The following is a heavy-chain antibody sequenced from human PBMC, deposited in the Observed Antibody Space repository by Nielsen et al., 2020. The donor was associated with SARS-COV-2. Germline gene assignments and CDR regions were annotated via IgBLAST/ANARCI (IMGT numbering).Heavy chain of an antibody. CDR1: GFTFSSYY. V-gene: IGHV3-74*01. CDR3: VRVRDDGHYYDTGPFDY. D-gene: IGHD3-22*01. J-gene: IGHJ4*02. Sequence: GESLKISCAGSGFTFSSYYFNWVRQAPGKGLMWVSRINTDGSKSDYADSVKGRFTISRDNAGDTLYLQMNSLSAEDTAVYYCVRVRDDGHYYDTGPFDYWGQGALVTVSS. CDR2: INTDGSKS.